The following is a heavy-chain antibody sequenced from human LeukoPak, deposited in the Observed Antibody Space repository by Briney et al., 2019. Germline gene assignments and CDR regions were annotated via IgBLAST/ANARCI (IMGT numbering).Heavy chain of an antibody. CDR1: GFTFSSYG. CDR2: ISYDGSNK. CDR3: AKPVITEFDY. D-gene: IGHD2-21*01. J-gene: IGHJ4*02. Sequence: PGRSLRLSCEASGFTFSSYGIHWVRQAPGNGLERVAFISYDGSNKYHADSEKGRFTISRDNSKNTVYLQMNSLRAEDTAVYYCAKPVITEFDYWGQGTPATVSS. V-gene: IGHV3-30*19.